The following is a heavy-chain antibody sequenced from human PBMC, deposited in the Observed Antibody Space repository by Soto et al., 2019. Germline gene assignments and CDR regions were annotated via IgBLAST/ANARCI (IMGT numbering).Heavy chain of an antibody. D-gene: IGHD1-7*01. CDR3: ARDLALELPDY. J-gene: IGHJ4*02. V-gene: IGHV3-23*01. CDR1: GFTFHNFA. Sequence: GGSLRLSCAASGFTFHNFALNWVRQAPGKGPEWVSSVSGSGGSTYYADSVKGRFTISRDNSKNTLYLQMNSLRAEDTAVYYCARDLALELPDYWGQGTLVTVSS. CDR2: VSGSGGST.